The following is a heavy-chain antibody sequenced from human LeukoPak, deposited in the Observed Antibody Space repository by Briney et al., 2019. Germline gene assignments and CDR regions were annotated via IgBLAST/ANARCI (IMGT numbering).Heavy chain of an antibody. Sequence: PSETLSLTCAAYGGSFSGDFWSWIRQSPGKGLEWIGEINHGGSTTYNPALQSRATMSVHTSTNQISLKMTSVTAADTAIYYCARDMLHCSSTSCRSIMDVWGKGATVTISS. CDR1: GGSFSGDF. V-gene: IGHV4-34*01. CDR2: INHGGST. D-gene: IGHD2-2*01. CDR3: ARDMLHCSSTSCRSIMDV. J-gene: IGHJ6*04.